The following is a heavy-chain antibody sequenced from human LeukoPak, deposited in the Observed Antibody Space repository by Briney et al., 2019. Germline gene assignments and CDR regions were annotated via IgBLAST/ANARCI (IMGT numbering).Heavy chain of an antibody. CDR3: AKDRGY. J-gene: IGHJ4*02. CDR1: GISFGAFP. CDR2: DSTSGDTT. V-gene: IGHV3-23*01. Sequence: GGSLGLSCAAFGISFGAFPMTWIRQAPGKGLEWVSADSTSGDTTYYADSVKGRFSISRDNSKNTLFLHMNSLRAEDTAVYYCAKDRGYWGQGTLVSVSS.